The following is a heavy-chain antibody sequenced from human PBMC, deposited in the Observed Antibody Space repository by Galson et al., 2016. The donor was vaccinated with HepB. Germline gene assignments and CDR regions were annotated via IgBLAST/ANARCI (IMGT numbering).Heavy chain of an antibody. V-gene: IGHV3-23*01. J-gene: IGHJ3*01. D-gene: IGHD3-10*01. Sequence: SLRLSCAASGFTFSSYVMSWVRQAPGKGLEWVSGISGSGGSTYYADSVKGRFTISRDNSKNTLYLQMNSVTTEDTALYYCAKEKDSFQVQTPPDAFDVWGQGTMVTVSS. CDR1: GFTFSSYV. CDR2: ISGSGGST. CDR3: AKEKDSFQVQTPPDAFDV.